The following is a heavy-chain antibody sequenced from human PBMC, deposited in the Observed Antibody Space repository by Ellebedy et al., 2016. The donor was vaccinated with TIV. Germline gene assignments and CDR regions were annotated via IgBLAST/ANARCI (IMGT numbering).Heavy chain of an antibody. CDR1: GGSISSSSNY. Sequence: SETLSLTCTVSGGSISSSSNYWGWIRQAPGKGLEWIGSIYYSGSTYYNPSLESRVTISVDTSKNQFSLRLTSVTAADTAVYYCARWFGELLYVRWFDPWGQGTLVTVSS. J-gene: IGHJ5*02. CDR3: ARWFGELLYVRWFDP. D-gene: IGHD3-10*01. CDR2: IYYSGST. V-gene: IGHV4-39*01.